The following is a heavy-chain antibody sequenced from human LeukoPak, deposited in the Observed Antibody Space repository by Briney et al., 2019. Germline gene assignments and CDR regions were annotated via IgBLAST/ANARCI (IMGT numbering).Heavy chain of an antibody. CDR3: ARGGTTVAGTFWFDP. D-gene: IGHD6-19*01. CDR2: IYHSGST. Sequence: SETLSLTCAVSGGSISSSNWWSWVRQPPGKGLEWIGEIYHSGSTNYNPSLKSRVTISVDKSKNQFSLKLSSVTAADTAVYYCARGGTTVAGTFWFDPWGQGTPVTVSS. CDR1: GGSISSSNW. V-gene: IGHV4-4*02. J-gene: IGHJ5*02.